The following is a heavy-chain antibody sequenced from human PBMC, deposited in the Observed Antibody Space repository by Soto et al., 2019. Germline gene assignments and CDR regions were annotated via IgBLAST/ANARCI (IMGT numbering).Heavy chain of an antibody. V-gene: IGHV3-7*01. CDR3: ARDLFDY. J-gene: IGHJ4*02. CDR2: INEDGSEK. Sequence: PGGSLRLSCAASGFTFSNYWMNWVRQAPWKGLEWVANINEDGSEKYYVDSAKGRFTISRDNAKNSLYLQMSSLRAEDTAVYYCARDLFDYWGQGTLVTVSS. CDR1: GFTFSNYW.